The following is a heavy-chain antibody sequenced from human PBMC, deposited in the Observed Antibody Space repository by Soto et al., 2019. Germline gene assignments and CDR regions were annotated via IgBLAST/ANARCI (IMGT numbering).Heavy chain of an antibody. V-gene: IGHV3-66*01. D-gene: IGHD5-12*01. CDR1: GFTVSSNY. Sequence: EVQLVESGGGLVQPGGSLRLSCAASGFTVSSNYMSWVRQAPGKGLEWVSVIYSGGSTYYADSVKGRFTISRDNSKNTLYLQMNSLRAEDTAVYYCAREYSGYDNYYYYYMDVWGKGTTVTVSS. CDR2: IYSGGST. J-gene: IGHJ6*03. CDR3: AREYSGYDNYYYYYMDV.